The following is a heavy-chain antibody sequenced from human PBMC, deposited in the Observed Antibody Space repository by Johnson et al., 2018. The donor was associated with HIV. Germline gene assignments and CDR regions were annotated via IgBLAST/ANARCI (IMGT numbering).Heavy chain of an antibody. Sequence: VHLVESGGGLVMPGGSLRLSCAASGFILTNAWMTWVPQSPGKGLAWVSGINWNCGIIGYADSVKGRFTISRDKSKNTLYLQMNSLRAEDTAVYYCARDDGGGGDAFDIWGQGTMVTVSS. V-gene: IGHV3-20*04. J-gene: IGHJ3*02. CDR1: GFILTNAW. CDR2: INWNCGII. CDR3: ARDDGGGGDAFDI. D-gene: IGHD2-15*01.